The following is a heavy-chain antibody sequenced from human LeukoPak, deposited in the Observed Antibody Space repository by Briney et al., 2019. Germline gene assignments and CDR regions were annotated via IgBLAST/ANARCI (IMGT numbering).Heavy chain of an antibody. J-gene: IGHJ5*02. V-gene: IGHV3-21*01. CDR1: GFTFSRYS. CDR2: ITSSSSYV. CDR3: ARGGDGYTP. Sequence: PGGSLRLSCAASGFTFSRYSMHWVRQAPGKGLEWVSSITSSSSYVYYAGSLKGRFTISRDNAKNSLYLQMNSLRAEDTAMYYCARGGDGYTPWGQGTLVTVSS. D-gene: IGHD5-24*01.